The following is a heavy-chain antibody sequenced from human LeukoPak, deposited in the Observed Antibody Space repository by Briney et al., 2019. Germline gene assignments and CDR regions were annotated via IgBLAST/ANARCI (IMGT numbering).Heavy chain of an antibody. V-gene: IGHV1-18*01. D-gene: IGHD5-18*01. Sequence: ASVKVSCKASGYTFTSYGISWVRQAPGQGLEWMGWISAYNGNTNYAQKLQGRVTMTTDTSTSTAYMELRSLRSDDTAVYYCAREAGGECSYGSDYWGQGTLVTVSS. CDR1: GYTFTSYG. J-gene: IGHJ4*02. CDR3: AREAGGECSYGSDY. CDR2: ISAYNGNT.